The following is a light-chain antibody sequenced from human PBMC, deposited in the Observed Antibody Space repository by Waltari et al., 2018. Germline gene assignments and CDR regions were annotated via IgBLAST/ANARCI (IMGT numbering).Light chain of an antibody. Sequence: QSALTQPPSASGSPGPSVTISCTGTSSEVGGYNQASWYQQHPGKAPKLLIYEVSKRPSGVPDRFSGSKSGNTASLTVSGLQAEDEADYYCSSYAGSNNLFVFGTGTKVTVL. V-gene: IGLV2-8*01. CDR3: SSYAGSNNLFV. CDR1: SSEVGGYNQ. J-gene: IGLJ1*01. CDR2: EVS.